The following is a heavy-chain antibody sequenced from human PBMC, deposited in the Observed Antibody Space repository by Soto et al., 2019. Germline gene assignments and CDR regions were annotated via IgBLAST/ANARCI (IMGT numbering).Heavy chain of an antibody. Sequence: QVQLQESGPGLVKPSQTLSLTCTVSGDSIGTGGYYWDWIRQHPGKGPEWIGYIHYSGNTYYNPSLKSRLTISLDTSKNQLSLHLSSVTAADTAVYYCATNHDDISGRTPLLFDSWGQGTLVTVSP. CDR1: GDSIGTGGYY. D-gene: IGHD3-22*01. J-gene: IGHJ4*02. V-gene: IGHV4-31*03. CDR2: IHYSGNT. CDR3: ATNHDDISGRTPLLFDS.